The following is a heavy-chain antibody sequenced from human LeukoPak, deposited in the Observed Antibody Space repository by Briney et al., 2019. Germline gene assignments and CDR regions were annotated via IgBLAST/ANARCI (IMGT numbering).Heavy chain of an antibody. Sequence: SVKVSYKASGNSISNYAVSWVRQAPGQGFEWMGGIIPIFGTADYAQKFQGRVTITADQSTSTTYMALSSLKSEDTATYYCTTRACHAGGCSSSFYYYYGLHFWGQRTTVSVSS. CDR2: IIPIFGTA. J-gene: IGHJ6*02. CDR1: GNSISNYA. D-gene: IGHD3-16*01. V-gene: IGHV1-69*13. CDR3: TTRACHAGGCSSSFYYYYGLHF.